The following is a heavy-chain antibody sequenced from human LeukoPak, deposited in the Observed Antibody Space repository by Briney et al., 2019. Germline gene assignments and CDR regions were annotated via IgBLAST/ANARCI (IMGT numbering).Heavy chain of an antibody. CDR2: IYYSGST. CDR3: AGWYCSSTSCPDTYYYGMDV. J-gene: IGHJ6*02. V-gene: IGHV4-30-4*01. Sequence: SETLSLTCTVSGGSISSGDYYWSWIRQPPGKGLEWIGYIYYSGSTYYNPSLKSRVTISVDTSKNQFSLKLSSVTAADTAVYRCAGWYCSSTSCPDTYYYGMDVWGQGTTVTVSS. D-gene: IGHD2-2*01. CDR1: GGSISSGDYY.